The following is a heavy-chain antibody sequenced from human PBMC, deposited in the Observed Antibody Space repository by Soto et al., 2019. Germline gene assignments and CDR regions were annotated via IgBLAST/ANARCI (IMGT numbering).Heavy chain of an antibody. CDR3: AKDQIVVVITALSWFDP. V-gene: IGHV3-23*01. Sequence: GSLRLSCAASGFTFSSYAMSWVRQAPGKGLEWVSAISGSGGSTYYADSVKGRFTISRDNSKNTLYLQMNSLRAEDTAVYYCAKDQIVVVITALSWFDPWGQGTLVTVSS. D-gene: IGHD3-22*01. J-gene: IGHJ5*02. CDR2: ISGSGGST. CDR1: GFTFSSYA.